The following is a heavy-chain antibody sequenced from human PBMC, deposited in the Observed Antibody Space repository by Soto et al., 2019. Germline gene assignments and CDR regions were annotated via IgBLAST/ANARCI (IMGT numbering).Heavy chain of an antibody. V-gene: IGHV4-59*01. Sequence: SETLSLTCTVSGGSIISYYWSWIRQPPGKGLEWIGYIYYSGSTNYNPSLKSRVTISVDTSKNQFSLKLSSVTAADTAVYYCAREGPGIAVAGHDRRSWFDPWGQGTLVTVSS. CDR1: GGSIISYY. CDR3: AREGPGIAVAGHDRRSWFDP. CDR2: IYYSGST. J-gene: IGHJ5*02. D-gene: IGHD6-19*01.